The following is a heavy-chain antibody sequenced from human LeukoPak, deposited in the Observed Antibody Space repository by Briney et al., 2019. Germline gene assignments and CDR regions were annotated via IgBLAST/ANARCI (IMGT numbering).Heavy chain of an antibody. V-gene: IGHV1-24*01. J-gene: IGHJ6*03. CDR3: ARVPGGVAAYYYYMDV. Sequence: ASVKVSCKVSGYTLTELSMHWVRQAPGKGLEWMGGFDPEDGETIYAQKFQGRVTMTEDTSTDTAYMELSSLRSDDTAIYYCARVPGGVAAYYYYMDVWGKGTTVTVSS. D-gene: IGHD3-16*01. CDR2: FDPEDGET. CDR1: GYTLTELS.